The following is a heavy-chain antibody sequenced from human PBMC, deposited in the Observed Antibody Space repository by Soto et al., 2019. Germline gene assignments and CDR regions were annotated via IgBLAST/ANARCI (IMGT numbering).Heavy chain of an antibody. D-gene: IGHD2-2*01. CDR2: IDPSDSYT. CDR3: ATDGPKVVPAFDI. Sequence: GESLKISCKGSGYSFTSYWISWVRQMPGKGLEWMGRIDPSDSYTNYSPSFQGHVTISADKSISTAYLQWSSLKASDTAMYYCATDGPKVVPAFDIWGQGTMVTVSS. J-gene: IGHJ3*02. V-gene: IGHV5-10-1*01. CDR1: GYSFTSYW.